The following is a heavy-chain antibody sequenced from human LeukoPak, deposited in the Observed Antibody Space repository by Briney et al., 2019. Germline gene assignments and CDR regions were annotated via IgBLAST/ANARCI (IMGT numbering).Heavy chain of an antibody. CDR1: GGSISSYY. CDR3: ARYGSAGRVRNWFDP. V-gene: IGHV4-4*07. CDR2: IYTSGST. J-gene: IGHJ5*02. Sequence: SETLSLTCTVSGGSISSYYWSWIRQPAGKGLEWIGRIYTSGSTNYNPSLKSRVTISVDTSKNQFSLKLSSVTAADTAVYYCARYGSAGRVRNWFDPWGQGTLVTVSS. D-gene: IGHD6-13*01.